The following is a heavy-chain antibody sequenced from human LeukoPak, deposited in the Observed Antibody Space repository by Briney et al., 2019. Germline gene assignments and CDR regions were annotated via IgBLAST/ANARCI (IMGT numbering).Heavy chain of an antibody. V-gene: IGHV3-64D*06. CDR1: GFTFSLYV. CDR3: LARPDAYDI. J-gene: IGHJ3*02. Sequence: GGSLRLSCSASGFTFSLYVMHWVRQAPGKGLEYVSGISKNGDSTYYADSVKGRFTISRDNSKNTLYFQMRSLRTEDTAVYYCLARPDAYDIWGQGTMVTVSS. CDR2: ISKNGDST.